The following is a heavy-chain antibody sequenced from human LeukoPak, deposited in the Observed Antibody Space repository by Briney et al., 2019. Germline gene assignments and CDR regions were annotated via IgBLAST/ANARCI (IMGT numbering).Heavy chain of an antibody. V-gene: IGHV4-31*03. J-gene: IGHJ3*02. CDR1: GGSISSGGYY. D-gene: IGHD5/OR15-5a*01. Sequence: SETLSLTCTVSGGSISSGGYYWSWIRQHPGKGLEWIGYIYYSGSTYYNPSLKSRVTISVDTSKNQFSLKLSSVTAADTAVYYCARMVYVENAFDIWGQGTMVTVSS. CDR3: ARMVYVENAFDI. CDR2: IYYSGST.